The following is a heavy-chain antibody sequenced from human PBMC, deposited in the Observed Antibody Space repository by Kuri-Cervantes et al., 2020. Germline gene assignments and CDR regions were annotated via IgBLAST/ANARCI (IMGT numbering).Heavy chain of an antibody. V-gene: IGHV4-30-2*01. CDR3: ARDISSGWYGWFDP. CDR2: IYHSGST. CDR1: GGSISSGGYS. Sequence: SCAVSGGSISSGGYSWSWIRQPPGKGLEWIGYIYHSGSTNYNPSLKSRVTISVDTSKNQFSLKLSSVTAADTAVYYCARDISSGWYGWFDPWGQGTLVTVSS. D-gene: IGHD6-19*01. J-gene: IGHJ5*02.